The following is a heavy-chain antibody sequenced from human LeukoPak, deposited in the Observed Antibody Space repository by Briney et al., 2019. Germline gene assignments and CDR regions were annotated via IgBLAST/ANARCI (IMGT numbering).Heavy chain of an antibody. V-gene: IGHV3-23*01. D-gene: IGHD1-26*01. CDR1: GFTFSSYA. Sequence: GGSLRLSCAASGFTFSSYAMSWVRQAPGKGLEWVSAISGSGGSTYYADSVKGRFTISRDNSKNTLYLQMNSLRAEDTAVYYCASNSGSYNYYYYMDVWGKGTTVTVSS. CDR2: ISGSGGST. CDR3: ASNSGSYNYYYYMDV. J-gene: IGHJ6*03.